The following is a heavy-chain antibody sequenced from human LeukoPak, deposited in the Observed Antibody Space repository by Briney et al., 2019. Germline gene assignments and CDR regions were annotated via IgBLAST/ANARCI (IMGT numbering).Heavy chain of an antibody. D-gene: IGHD3-3*01. CDR3: AKGGSDFWSGYPSNY. V-gene: IGHV3-30*02. Sequence: GGFLRLSCAASGFTFSSYGMHWVRQAPGKGLEWVAFIRYDGSNKYYADSVKGRFTISRDNSKNTLYLQMNSLRAEDTAVYYCAKGGSDFWSGYPSNYWGQGTLVTVSS. CDR2: IRYDGSNK. CDR1: GFTFSSYG. J-gene: IGHJ4*02.